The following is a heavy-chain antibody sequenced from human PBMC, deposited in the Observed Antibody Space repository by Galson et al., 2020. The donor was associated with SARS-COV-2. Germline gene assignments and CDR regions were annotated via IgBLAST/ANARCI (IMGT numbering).Heavy chain of an antibody. CDR3: ARGIQSYGFVTGLENWFDP. D-gene: IGHD5-18*01. CDR2: TYYRSKWYN. V-gene: IGHV6-1*01. Sequence: SQTLSLTCAISGDSVSSNSAAWNWIRQSPSRGLEWLGRTYYRSKWYNDYAVSVKSRITINPDTSKNQFSLQLNSVTPEDTAVYYCARGIQSYGFVTGLENWFDPWGQGTLVTVSS. CDR1: GDSVSSNSAA. J-gene: IGHJ5*02.